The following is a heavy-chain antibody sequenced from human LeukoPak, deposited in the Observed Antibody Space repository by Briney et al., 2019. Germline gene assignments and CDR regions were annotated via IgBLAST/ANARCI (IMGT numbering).Heavy chain of an antibody. Sequence: GGSLRLSCAASGFTFSDYYMSWIRQAPGKGLEWVSYISSSGSTIYYADSVRGRFTISRDNAKNSLYLQMNSLRAEDTAVYYCAKDLDSSGYYSGDYWGQGTLVTVSS. J-gene: IGHJ4*02. V-gene: IGHV3-11*01. CDR2: ISSSGSTI. D-gene: IGHD3-22*01. CDR3: AKDLDSSGYYSGDY. CDR1: GFTFSDYY.